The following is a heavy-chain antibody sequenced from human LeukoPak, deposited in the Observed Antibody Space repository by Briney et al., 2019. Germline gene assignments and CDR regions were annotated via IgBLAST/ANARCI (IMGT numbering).Heavy chain of an antibody. CDR2: ISYSGST. Sequence: SETLSLTCTVSGGSVSSYYWSWIRQPPGKGLEWIGYISYSGSTNYSPTLKSRVTISAGSSNNQFSLKLSSVTAADTAVYYCARVRGNSFGYSYYYMDVWGKGTTVTVSS. D-gene: IGHD4-23*01. V-gene: IGHV4-59*02. CDR1: GGSVSSYY. CDR3: ARVRGNSFGYSYYYMDV. J-gene: IGHJ6*03.